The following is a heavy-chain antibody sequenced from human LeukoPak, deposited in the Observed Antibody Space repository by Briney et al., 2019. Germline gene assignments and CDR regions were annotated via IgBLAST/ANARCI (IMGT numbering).Heavy chain of an antibody. CDR1: GLTFSKVW. D-gene: IGHD2-21*01. V-gene: IGHV3-74*01. CDR3: ASFRDTDN. CDR2: INTAGST. J-gene: IGHJ3*01. Sequence: GRSLRLSCEVSGLTFSKVWIHWVRQTPGQGLVWVCRINTAGSTVYADPVKGGFTISRDNAKNMVYLQMNSLRTEDTAVYYCASFRDTDNWGRGTMVTVSS.